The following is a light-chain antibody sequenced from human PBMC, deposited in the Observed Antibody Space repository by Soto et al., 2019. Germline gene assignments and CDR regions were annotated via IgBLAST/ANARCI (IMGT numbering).Light chain of an antibody. CDR2: GAS. V-gene: IGKV3-15*01. CDR3: QHYNNWPYT. CDR1: QSVSSN. J-gene: IGKJ2*01. Sequence: EIVMTQSPATLSVSPGERATLSCRASQSVSSNLAWDQQKPGLAPRLLIYGASNRATGIPARFSGSGSGTEFTLTISSLQSEDFADYYCQHYNNWPYTFGQGIKLEIK.